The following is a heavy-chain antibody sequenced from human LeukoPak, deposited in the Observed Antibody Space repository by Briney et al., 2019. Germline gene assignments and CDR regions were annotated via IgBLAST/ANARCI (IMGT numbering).Heavy chain of an antibody. CDR3: AKDHYYDSSGYHHGYFDY. D-gene: IGHD3-22*01. CDR1: GFTFSSYG. Sequence: RTGGSLRLSCAASGFTFSSYGMNWVRQAPGKGLEWVSAISGSGGSTYYADSVKGRFTISRDNSKNTLYLQMNSLRAEDTAVYYCAKDHYYDSSGYHHGYFDYWGQGTLVTVSS. J-gene: IGHJ4*02. V-gene: IGHV3-23*01. CDR2: ISGSGGST.